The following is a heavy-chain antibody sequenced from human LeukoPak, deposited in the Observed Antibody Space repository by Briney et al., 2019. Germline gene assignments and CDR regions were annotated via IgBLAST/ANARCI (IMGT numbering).Heavy chain of an antibody. CDR3: ARAVPAYCGGDCYSFRYYYYMDV. D-gene: IGHD2-21*02. J-gene: IGHJ6*03. Sequence: ASVKVSCKASGYTFTSYGISWVRQAPGQGLEWMGWISAYNGNTNYAQKLQGRVTMTTDTSTSTAYMELRSLRSDDTAVYYCARAVPAYCGGDCYSFRYYYYMDVWGKGTTVTVSS. CDR1: GYTFTSYG. CDR2: ISAYNGNT. V-gene: IGHV1-18*01.